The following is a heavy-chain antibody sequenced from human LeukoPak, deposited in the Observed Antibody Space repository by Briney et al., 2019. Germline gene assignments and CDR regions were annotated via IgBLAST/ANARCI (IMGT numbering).Heavy chain of an antibody. CDR1: GFTFSSYG. D-gene: IGHD6-13*01. Sequence: PGRSLRLSCAASGFTFSSYGTHWVRQAPGKGLEWVAVISYDGSNKYYADSVKGRFTISRDNSKNTLYLQMNSLRAEDTAVYYCAKGGEPRWYGIWWGQGTLVTVSS. CDR2: ISYDGSNK. V-gene: IGHV3-30*18. J-gene: IGHJ4*02. CDR3: AKGGEPRWYGIW.